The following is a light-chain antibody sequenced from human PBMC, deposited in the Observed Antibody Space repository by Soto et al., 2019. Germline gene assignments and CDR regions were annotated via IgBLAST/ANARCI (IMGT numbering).Light chain of an antibody. CDR3: SSYAGSNNWV. V-gene: IGLV1-40*01. Sequence: QTVVTQPPSVSGAPGQRVTLSCTGNSSNLGAGYDVHWYQQLPGAVPKLVIFGNRNRPSGVPERFSGSKSGTSASLAITGLQAEDEADYYCSSYAGSNNWVFGGGTKVTVL. CDR1: SSNLGAGYD. CDR2: GNR. J-gene: IGLJ3*02.